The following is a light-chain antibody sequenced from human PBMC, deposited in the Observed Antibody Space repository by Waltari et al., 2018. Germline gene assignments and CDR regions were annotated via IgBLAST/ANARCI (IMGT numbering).Light chain of an antibody. CDR2: DAS. Sequence: EIALTQSPATLSLSPGERATLSCRASQSVSRSLAWYQQKPGQAPRLLIYDASNRATGIPARFSGSGSGTDFTLTISSLEPEDFALYYSQQSSRWPPTTFGQGTKVEIK. CDR3: QQSSRWPPTT. V-gene: IGKV3-11*01. J-gene: IGKJ1*01. CDR1: QSVSRS.